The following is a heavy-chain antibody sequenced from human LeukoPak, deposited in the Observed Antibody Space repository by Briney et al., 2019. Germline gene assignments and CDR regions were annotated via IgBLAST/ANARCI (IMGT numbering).Heavy chain of an antibody. CDR3: ARGVIVVVIPYWYFDL. CDR2: IYYSGST. Sequence: SETLSLTCTVSGGSIRSYYWSWIRQPPGKGLERIGGIYYSGSTNYNPSLKCRVSISVDTSKNQFSLKLSSVTAADTAVYYCARGVIVVVIPYWYFDLWGRGTLVTVSS. J-gene: IGHJ2*01. V-gene: IGHV4-59*01. CDR1: GGSIRSYY. D-gene: IGHD3-22*01.